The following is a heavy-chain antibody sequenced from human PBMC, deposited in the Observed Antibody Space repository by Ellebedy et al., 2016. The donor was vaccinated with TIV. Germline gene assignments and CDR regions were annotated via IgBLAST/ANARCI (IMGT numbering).Heavy chain of an antibody. Sequence: SETLSLXCAVSGGSISSGGYSWSWIRQPPGKGLEWIGYIYHSGSTYYNPSLKSRVTISVDRSKNQFSLKLSSVTAADTAVYYCATSGSGDYYGMDVWGQGTTVTVSS. CDR2: IYHSGST. J-gene: IGHJ6*02. D-gene: IGHD3-10*01. CDR1: GGSISSGGYS. CDR3: ATSGSGDYYGMDV. V-gene: IGHV4-30-2*01.